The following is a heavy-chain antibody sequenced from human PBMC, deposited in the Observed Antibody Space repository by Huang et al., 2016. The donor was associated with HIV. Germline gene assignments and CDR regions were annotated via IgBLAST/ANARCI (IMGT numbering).Heavy chain of an antibody. Sequence: QVQLQESGPGLVKPSETLSLTCTVSGGSVSSGSYYWSWIRPPPGKGLEWIGYIYYSGSNNYHPLRKRRVTISVATSKNQFSLKLSSVTAADTAVYYCARVDLLLGKYGDYEENAFDIWGQGTMVTVSS. CDR2: IYYSGSN. V-gene: IGHV4-61*01. CDR1: GGSVSSGSYY. J-gene: IGHJ3*02. CDR3: ARVDLLLGKYGDYEENAFDI. D-gene: IGHD4-17*01.